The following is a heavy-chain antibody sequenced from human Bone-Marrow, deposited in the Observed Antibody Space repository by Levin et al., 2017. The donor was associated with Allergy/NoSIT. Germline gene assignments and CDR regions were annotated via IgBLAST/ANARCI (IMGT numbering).Heavy chain of an antibody. CDR3: AREVSWCSSTSCYKGTFDY. Sequence: SETLSLTCTVSGGSISSYYWSWIRQPPGKGLEWIGYIYYSGSTNYNPSLKSRVTISVDTSKNQFSLKLSSVTAADTAVYYCAREVSWCSSTSCYKGTFDYWGQGTLVTVSS. CDR1: GGSISSYY. D-gene: IGHD2-2*02. CDR2: IYYSGST. V-gene: IGHV4-59*01. J-gene: IGHJ4*02.